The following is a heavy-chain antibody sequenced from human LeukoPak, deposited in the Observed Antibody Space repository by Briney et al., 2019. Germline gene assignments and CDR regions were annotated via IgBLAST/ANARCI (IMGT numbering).Heavy chain of an antibody. J-gene: IGHJ4*02. CDR2: IGSAGHT. CDR1: GFSLNNFD. Sequence: GGSLRLSCTASGFSLNNFDMTWVRQTPGKGLEYASSIGSAGHTFYAGSLKGRFFISRDTSKNTVYLQVNSLRGEDTAVYFCAKKFPGVSYYFDFWGQGTLVTVSS. D-gene: IGHD2-8*01. CDR3: AKKFPGVSYYFDF. V-gene: IGHV3-23*01.